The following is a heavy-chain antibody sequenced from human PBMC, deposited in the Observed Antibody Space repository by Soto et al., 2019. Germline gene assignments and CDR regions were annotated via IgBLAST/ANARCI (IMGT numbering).Heavy chain of an antibody. CDR1: GLPHNNFA. CDR3: AKDQASGQGSFDS. J-gene: IGHJ4*02. Sequence: GGSLRLSYTASGLPHNNFALMWVRQAPGKGLECVAGIYGSGGGIQYADSVKGRFTISRDNSKNTLFLQMNSLRADDTAVYYCAKDQASGQGSFDSWGQGTLVTVSS. CDR2: IYGSGGGI. V-gene: IGHV3-23*05.